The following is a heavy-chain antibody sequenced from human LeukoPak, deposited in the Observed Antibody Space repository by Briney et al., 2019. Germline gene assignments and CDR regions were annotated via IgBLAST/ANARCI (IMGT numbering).Heavy chain of an antibody. CDR3: ARGLDRRYFDWDDFDY. V-gene: IGHV1-69*05. CDR2: IIPIFGTA. Sequence: GASVKVSCKASGGTFSSYAISWVRQAPGQGLEWMGGIIPIFGTANYAQKFQGRVTITTDESTSTAYMELSSLRSEDTAVYYCARGLDRRYFDWDDFDYWGQGTLVTVSS. CDR1: GGTFSSYA. D-gene: IGHD3-9*01. J-gene: IGHJ4*02.